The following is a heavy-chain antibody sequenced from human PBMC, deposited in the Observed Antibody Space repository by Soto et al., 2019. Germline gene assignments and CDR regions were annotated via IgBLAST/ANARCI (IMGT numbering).Heavy chain of an antibody. CDR2: INTYNGMT. J-gene: IGHJ4*02. Sequence: QVQLVQSGGEVKKPGASVTVSCKASGYTFINYHITWVRQAPGQGLEWMAWINTYNGMTDYAQRFQGRVTMTRDTSTSTAYMELRHLGSDDTAVYFCANSPRGEMATDWCQGALVTVSS. V-gene: IGHV1-18*01. CDR1: GYTFINYH. D-gene: IGHD5-12*01. CDR3: ANSPRGEMATD.